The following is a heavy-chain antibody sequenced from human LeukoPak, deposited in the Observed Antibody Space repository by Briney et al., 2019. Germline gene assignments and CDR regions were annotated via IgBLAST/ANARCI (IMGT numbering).Heavy chain of an antibody. D-gene: IGHD3-16*01. CDR3: ARVRGGRSWYYYGMDV. J-gene: IGHJ6*02. V-gene: IGHV3-30-3*01. CDR2: ISYDGDNE. Sequence: PGGSLRVSCAASGFTFSNFAMHWVRQAPGKGLEWVAVISYDGDNEYYADSVKGQFTISRDNSKDRLYLQMNSLRPEDTAMYYCARVRGGRSWYYYGMDVWGRGTTVTVSS. CDR1: GFTFSNFA.